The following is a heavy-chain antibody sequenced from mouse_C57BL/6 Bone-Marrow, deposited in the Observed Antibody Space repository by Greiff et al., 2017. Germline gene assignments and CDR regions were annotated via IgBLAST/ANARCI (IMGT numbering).Heavy chain of an antibody. J-gene: IGHJ3*01. CDR3: ARVDYYDVDFAY. D-gene: IGHD1-1*01. V-gene: IGHV1-26*01. Sequence: VQLQQSGPELVKPGASVKISCKASGYTFTDYYMNWVKQSHGKSLEWIGDINPNDGGTSYNQKFKGKATLTVDKSSSTAYMQLRSLTSEDSAVYYCARVDYYDVDFAYWGQGTLVTVSA. CDR2: INPNDGGT. CDR1: GYTFTDYY.